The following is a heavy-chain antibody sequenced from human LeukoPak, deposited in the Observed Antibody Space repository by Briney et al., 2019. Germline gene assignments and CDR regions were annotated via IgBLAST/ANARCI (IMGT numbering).Heavy chain of an antibody. V-gene: IGHV4-59*08. D-gene: IGHD6-19*01. CDR3: ARRVFPKLQGCSSGWSKLWYFDL. CDR2: IYYSGST. Sequence: SETLSLTCTVSGGSISSYYWSWIRQPPGKGLEWIGYIYYSGSTNYNPSLKSRVTISVDTSKNQFSLKLSSVTAADTAVYYCARRVFPKLQGCSSGWSKLWYFDLWGRGTLVTVSS. CDR1: GGSISSYY. J-gene: IGHJ2*01.